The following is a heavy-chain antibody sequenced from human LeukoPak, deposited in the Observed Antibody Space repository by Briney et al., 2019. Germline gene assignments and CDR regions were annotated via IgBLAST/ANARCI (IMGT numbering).Heavy chain of an antibody. J-gene: IGHJ4*02. CDR1: GFSFDDYG. D-gene: IGHD3-22*01. Sequence: GGSLRLSCAASGFSFDDYGLTWVRQAPGKGLEWVSGINWNGDSTDYADSVKGRFTISRDNAKNSLYLQMNSLRAEDTALYYCARDLRVVITGSFDSWGQGTLVPVSS. V-gene: IGHV3-20*04. CDR2: INWNGDST. CDR3: ARDLRVVITGSFDS.